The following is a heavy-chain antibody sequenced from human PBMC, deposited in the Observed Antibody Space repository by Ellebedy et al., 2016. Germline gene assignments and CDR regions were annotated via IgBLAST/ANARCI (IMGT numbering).Heavy chain of an antibody. Sequence: GESLKISCAASGFTFGNVWMNWVRQAPGKGLEWVGRIRSKTDGGPTDYAVAVKGRFIISRDDSENTLYLQMHSLKTEDTAIYYCATEPFGNSDSFVDYWGQGTLVTVSS. CDR1: GFTFGNVW. V-gene: IGHV3-15*01. CDR2: IRSKTDGGPT. CDR3: ATEPFGNSDSFVDY. D-gene: IGHD2/OR15-2a*01. J-gene: IGHJ4*02.